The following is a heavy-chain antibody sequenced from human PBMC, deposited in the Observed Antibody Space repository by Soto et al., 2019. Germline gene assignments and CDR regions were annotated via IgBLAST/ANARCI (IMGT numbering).Heavy chain of an antibody. CDR1: NGSISSYY. CDR2: VYYSGTT. D-gene: IGHD5-18*01. CDR3: ARLTYSTTWYWFDS. V-gene: IGHV4-59*01. Sequence: QVQLQESGPGLVKPSETLSLTCIVSNGSISSYYWSWIRQPPGKGLEWIGYVYYSGTTNYNPSLKSRVTISVDTSRNQFSLNLSSVTAADTAVYYCARLTYSTTWYWFDSWGHGTLVTVSS. J-gene: IGHJ5*01.